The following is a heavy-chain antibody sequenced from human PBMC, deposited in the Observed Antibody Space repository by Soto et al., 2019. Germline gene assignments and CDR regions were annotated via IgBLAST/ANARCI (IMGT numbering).Heavy chain of an antibody. CDR1: VDTFSRYA. J-gene: IGHJ1*01. CDR2: IIPIFGTA. D-gene: IGHD4-17*01. CDR3: ATAAYGDSVYFQH. V-gene: IGHV1-69*01. Sequence: GASVKVSCQASVDTFSRYAINWVRQAPGQGLEWMGGIIPIFGTANYAQKFQGRVTLTADESTDTAYMELSSLRSEDTAVHYCATAAYGDSVYFQHWGQGTLVTVSS.